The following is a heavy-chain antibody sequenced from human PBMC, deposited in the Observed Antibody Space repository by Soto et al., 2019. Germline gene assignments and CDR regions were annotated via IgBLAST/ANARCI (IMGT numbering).Heavy chain of an antibody. V-gene: IGHV3-30*18. D-gene: IGHD1-26*01. CDR3: VKGLKSSWQGYYFTMDV. Sequence: GSLRLSCAASGFMFSSDGMHWVRQAPGKGLEWVASISNDGLKKYYVDSVKGRFTISRENSKNTLYLQMNSLRGEDTAVFYCVKGLKSSWQGYYFTMDVWGQGTTVTVSS. J-gene: IGHJ6*02. CDR1: GFMFSSDG. CDR2: ISNDGLKK.